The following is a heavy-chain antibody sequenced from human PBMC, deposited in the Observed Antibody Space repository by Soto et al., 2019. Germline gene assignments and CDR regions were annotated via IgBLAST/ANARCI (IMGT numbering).Heavy chain of an antibody. D-gene: IGHD2-15*01. Sequence: QITLKESGPTLVRPTQTLTLTCTFSGFSLTTSGVGVGWIRQPPGKALEWLAVIYWDDDKRYRPSLKSRLTITKHTSKNQVVLTVTNIDPVDTATYYCALKRWSNFDYWGQGTLFTVSS. V-gene: IGHV2-5*02. CDR2: IYWDDDK. CDR1: GFSLTTSGVG. J-gene: IGHJ4*02. CDR3: ALKRWSNFDY.